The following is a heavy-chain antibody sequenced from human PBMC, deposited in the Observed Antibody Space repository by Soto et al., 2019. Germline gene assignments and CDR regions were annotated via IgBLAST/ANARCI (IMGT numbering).Heavy chain of an antibody. CDR1: GGTFSSYA. D-gene: IGHD3-3*01. CDR2: IIPIFGTA. J-gene: IGHJ5*02. V-gene: IGHV1-69*06. Sequence: SVKVSCKASGGTFSSYAISWVRQAPGQGLEWMGGIIPIFGTANYAQKFQGRVTITADKSTSTAYMELSSLRSEDTAIYYCARSSGGVFGIIIEGSNWFAPWGQGTLVTVSS. CDR3: ARSSGGVFGIIIEGSNWFAP.